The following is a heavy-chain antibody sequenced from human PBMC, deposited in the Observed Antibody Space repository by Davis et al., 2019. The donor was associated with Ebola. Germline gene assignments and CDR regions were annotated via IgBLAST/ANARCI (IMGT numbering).Heavy chain of an antibody. J-gene: IGHJ5*02. CDR2: ISSSSSVI. CDR1: GFRGSAYT. CDR3: ARAIQSYNWFDL. Sequence: PGGSLRLSCAASGFRGSAYTMNWVRQAPGKGLEWVSYISSSSSVIYYADSVKGRFTISRDNAQKSLYLQMNSLRDEDTAVYYCARAIQSYNWFDLWGQGTLVTVSS. D-gene: IGHD5-18*01. V-gene: IGHV3-48*02.